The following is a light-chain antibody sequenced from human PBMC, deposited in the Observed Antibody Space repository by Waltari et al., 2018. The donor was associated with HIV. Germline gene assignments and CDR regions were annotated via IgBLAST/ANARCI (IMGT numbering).Light chain of an antibody. J-gene: IGLJ1*01. CDR1: SSDVWASNF. CDR3: CSYGGVPILYV. CDR2: DVS. Sequence: QSALTPPPSESGSPGRSLPIPCPGTSSDVWASNFVSWYQQHPNKAPKLIIYDVSKRPSGVSLRFSGSKSGNTASLRIVGLQPEDEADYYCCSYGGVPILYVFGGGTTVTV. V-gene: IGLV2-23*02.